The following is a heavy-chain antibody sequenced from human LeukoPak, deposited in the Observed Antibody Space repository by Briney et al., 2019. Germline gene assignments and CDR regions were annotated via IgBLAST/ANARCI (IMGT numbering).Heavy chain of an antibody. V-gene: IGHV4-4*07. CDR2: IYTSGST. Sequence: LETLSLTCTVSGGSISSYYWSWIRQPAGKGLEWIGRIYTSGSTNYNPSLKSRVTMSVDTSKNQFSLKLSSVTAADTAVYYCARGGGGYCGGDCFIDYWGQGTLVTVSS. CDR3: ARGGGGYCGGDCFIDY. J-gene: IGHJ4*02. CDR1: GGSISSYY. D-gene: IGHD2-21*02.